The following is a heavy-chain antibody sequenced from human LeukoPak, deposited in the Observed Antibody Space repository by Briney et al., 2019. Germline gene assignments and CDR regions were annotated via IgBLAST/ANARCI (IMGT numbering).Heavy chain of an antibody. D-gene: IGHD3-22*01. Sequence: SETLSLTCAVYGGSFSGYYWSWIRQPPGKGLEWIGEINHSGSTNYNPSLKSRVTISVDTSKNQFSLKLSSVTAADTAVYYCARGYDSSGYWNYFDYWGQGTLVTVSS. V-gene: IGHV4-34*01. CDR1: GGSFSGYY. CDR3: ARGYDSSGYWNYFDY. CDR2: INHSGST. J-gene: IGHJ4*02.